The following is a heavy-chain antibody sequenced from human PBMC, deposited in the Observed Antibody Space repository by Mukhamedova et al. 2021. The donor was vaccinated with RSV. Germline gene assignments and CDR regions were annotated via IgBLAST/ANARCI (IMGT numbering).Heavy chain of an antibody. J-gene: IGHJ4*02. V-gene: IGHV3-49*02. Sequence: GQEWVGFIRSKAYGGTTEYVAPVKGRFTISREDSKSIAYLQMNSLKTEDTAVTYCTRDPDKRHYYDSSGSFDYWGQGTLFTVYS. CDR2: IRSKAYGGTT. D-gene: IGHD3-22*01. CDR3: TRDPDKRHYYDSSGSFDY.